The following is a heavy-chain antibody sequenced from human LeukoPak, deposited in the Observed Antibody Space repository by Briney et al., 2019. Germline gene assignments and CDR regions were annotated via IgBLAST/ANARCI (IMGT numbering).Heavy chain of an antibody. J-gene: IGHJ4*02. CDR1: GFTFSAYS. V-gene: IGHV3-48*01. D-gene: IGHD5-24*01. CDR2: IGISSGNT. Sequence: GGSLRLSCAASGFTFSAYSMNWVRQAPGKGLEWISYIGISSGNTKYADSVKGRFTISGDKARNSLYLQMNSLRVEDTAVYYCARDYKYAFDNWGQGTLVTVSS. CDR3: ARDYKYAFDN.